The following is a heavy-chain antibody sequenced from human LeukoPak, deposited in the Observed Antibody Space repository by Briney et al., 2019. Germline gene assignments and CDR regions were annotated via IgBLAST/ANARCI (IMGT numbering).Heavy chain of an antibody. CDR2: IYYSGST. Sequence: SETLSLTCTVSGGSISSYYWSWIRQPPGKGLEWIGSIYYSGSTNYNPSLKSRVTISVDTSKNQFSLKLSSVTAADTAVYYCARAKWEPPYYFDYWGQGTLVTVSS. J-gene: IGHJ4*02. D-gene: IGHD1-26*01. CDR3: ARAKWEPPYYFDY. CDR1: GGSISSYY. V-gene: IGHV4-59*01.